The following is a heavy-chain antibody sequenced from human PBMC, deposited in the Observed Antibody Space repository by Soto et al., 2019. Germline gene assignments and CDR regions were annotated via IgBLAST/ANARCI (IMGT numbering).Heavy chain of an antibody. D-gene: IGHD6-19*01. J-gene: IGHJ4*02. Sequence: QVQLQQWGAGLLKPSETLSLTCAVYGGSFSGYYWSWIRQPPGKGLEWIGEINHSGSTNYNPPLKSRVTISVDTSKNQFSLKLSSVTAADTAVYYCARLRAVAGSGSYWGQGTLVTVSS. V-gene: IGHV4-34*01. CDR1: GGSFSGYY. CDR2: INHSGST. CDR3: ARLRAVAGSGSY.